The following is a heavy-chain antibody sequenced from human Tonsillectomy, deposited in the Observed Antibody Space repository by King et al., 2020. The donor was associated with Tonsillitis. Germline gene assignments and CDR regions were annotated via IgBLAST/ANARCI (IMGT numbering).Heavy chain of an antibody. J-gene: IGHJ3*02. Sequence: LVQSGAEVKKPGASVKVSCKASGYTFTSYYMHWVRQAPGQGLEWMGIINPSGGSTSYAQKFQGRVTMTRDTSTSTVYMELSSLRSEDTAVYYCARDYDSSGYYSDAFDIWGQGTMVTVSS. CDR2: INPSGGST. CDR3: ARDYDSSGYYSDAFDI. V-gene: IGHV1-46*01. D-gene: IGHD3-22*01. CDR1: GYTFTSYY.